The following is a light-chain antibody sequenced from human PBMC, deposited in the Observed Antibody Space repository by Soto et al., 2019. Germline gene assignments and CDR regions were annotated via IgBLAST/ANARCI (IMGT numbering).Light chain of an antibody. CDR2: DAS. CDR1: QTITTW. CDR3: QQYNSYRT. J-gene: IGKJ1*01. Sequence: DIQMTQSPSTLSASVGDRVTITCGASQTITTWLAWYQQKPGKAPKLLIYDASTLESGVPSRFSGSGSGTEFTLTISSLQPDDFATYYCQQYNSYRTFGQGTKV. V-gene: IGKV1-5*01.